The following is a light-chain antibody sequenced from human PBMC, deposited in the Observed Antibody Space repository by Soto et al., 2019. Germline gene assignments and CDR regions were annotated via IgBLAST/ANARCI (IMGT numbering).Light chain of an antibody. Sequence: EIVLTQSPGTLSMSPGERATLSCRASQSISHKYLAWFQKRPGQAPRLLIHGVSVRATGIPDRFSGSGFGTDFTLTISRLEPEDFAVYYCQLYSGSPWTFGQGTKVEIK. CDR3: QLYSGSPWT. CDR2: GVS. V-gene: IGKV3-20*01. J-gene: IGKJ1*01. CDR1: QSISHKY.